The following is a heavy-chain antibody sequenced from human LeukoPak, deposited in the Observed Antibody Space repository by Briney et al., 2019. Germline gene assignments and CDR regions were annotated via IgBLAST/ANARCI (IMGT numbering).Heavy chain of an antibody. J-gene: IGHJ4*02. CDR3: AKVDGYSSSWALIDY. CDR2: ISGSGGST. Sequence: GGSLRLSCAASGFTFSSYAMSWFRQAPGKGLEWVSAISGSGGSTYYADSVKGRFTISRDNSKNTLYLQMNSLRAEDTAVYYCAKVDGYSSSWALIDYWGQGTLVTVSS. D-gene: IGHD6-13*01. CDR1: GFTFSSYA. V-gene: IGHV3-23*01.